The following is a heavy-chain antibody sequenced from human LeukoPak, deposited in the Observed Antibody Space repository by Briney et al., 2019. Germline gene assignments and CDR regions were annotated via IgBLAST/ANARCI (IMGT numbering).Heavy chain of an antibody. Sequence: SETLSLTCSVSGGSISSYYWSWIRQPPGKGLEWIGYIYYSGSTNYNPSLKSRVTISVDTSKNQFSLKLSSVTAADTAVYYCARRRYSNYATDGPNWFDPWGQGTLVTVSS. CDR1: GGSISSYY. J-gene: IGHJ5*02. CDR2: IYYSGST. D-gene: IGHD4-11*01. V-gene: IGHV4-59*08. CDR3: ARRRYSNYATDGPNWFDP.